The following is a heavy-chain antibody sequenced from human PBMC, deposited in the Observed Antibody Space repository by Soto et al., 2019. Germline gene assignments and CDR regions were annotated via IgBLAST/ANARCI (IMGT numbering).Heavy chain of an antibody. Sequence: GESLKISCKGSGYSFSSYWIGWVRQVPGKGLGWMGIIFPGDSETRYSPSFQGQVTISADKSISTAYLQWSSLKSADTAMYYCSKQTAGLFDYWGQGTLVTVSS. J-gene: IGHJ4*02. CDR1: GYSFSSYW. D-gene: IGHD6-25*01. CDR2: IFPGDSET. CDR3: SKQTAGLFDY. V-gene: IGHV5-51*01.